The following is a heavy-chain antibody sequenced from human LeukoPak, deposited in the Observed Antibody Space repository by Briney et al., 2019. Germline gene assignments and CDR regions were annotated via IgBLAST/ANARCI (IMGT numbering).Heavy chain of an antibody. V-gene: IGHV3-7*01. CDR3: ARDRASSMDV. CDR2: IKRDGSEK. J-gene: IGHJ6*02. D-gene: IGHD3-10*01. CDR1: GFTFRAYW. Sequence: GGSLRLSCAASGFTFRAYWMRWIRQAPGKGLEWVANIKRDGSEKYYEDSVKGRFTISRDNAKNSVYLQMNSLRVEDTAVYYCARDRASSMDVWGQGTTVTVSS.